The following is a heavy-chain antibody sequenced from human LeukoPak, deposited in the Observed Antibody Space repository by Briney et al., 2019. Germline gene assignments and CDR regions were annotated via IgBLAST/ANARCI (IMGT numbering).Heavy chain of an antibody. J-gene: IGHJ4*02. CDR1: GDSVSSKSVS. D-gene: IGHD7-27*01. V-gene: IGHV6-1*01. CDR2: TRYRSTWMT. Sequence: SQTLSLTYAISGDSVSSKSVSWSWIRQSPSGGLEFLGRTRYRSTWMTFYSLSVQSRMTINADTSRNHVSLRLNSVTPEVTALYYCVRDSNWGFDYWGQGTLVTVSS. CDR3: VRDSNWGFDY.